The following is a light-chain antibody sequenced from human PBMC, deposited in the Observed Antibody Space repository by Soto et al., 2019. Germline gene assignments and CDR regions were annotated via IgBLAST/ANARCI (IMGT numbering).Light chain of an antibody. Sequence: QSVMTQPTSVSAAPGKRVTISCSGSSSNIGGNSVSWYQQLPGTAPKLLIYDDDKRPSGIPDRFSGSKSGTSATLGITGFQTGDEADHYCGSWDSSLSAYVFGTGNKLTVL. J-gene: IGLJ1*01. CDR2: DDD. V-gene: IGLV1-51*01. CDR1: SSNIGGNS. CDR3: GSWDSSLSAYV.